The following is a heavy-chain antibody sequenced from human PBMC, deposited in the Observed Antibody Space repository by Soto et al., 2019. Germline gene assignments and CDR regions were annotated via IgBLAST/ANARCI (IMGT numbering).Heavy chain of an antibody. D-gene: IGHD4-17*01. CDR1: GGSFSGYY. CDR3: ARGKSRTTVTDYYYIDV. V-gene: IGHV4-34*01. J-gene: IGHJ6*03. CDR2: INHSGST. Sequence: QVQLQQWGAGLLKPSETLSLTCAVYGGSFSGYYWSWIRQPPGKGLEWIGEINHSGSTNYNPSLKSRVTISVDTSKNQFSLKLSSVTAADTAVYYCARGKSRTTVTDYYYIDVWGKGTTVTVSS.